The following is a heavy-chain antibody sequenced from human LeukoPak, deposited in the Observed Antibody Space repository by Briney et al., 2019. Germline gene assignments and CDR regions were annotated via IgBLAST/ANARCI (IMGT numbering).Heavy chain of an antibody. J-gene: IGHJ4*02. Sequence: PGGSLRLSCAASGFTFSSYWMSWVRQAPGKGLEWVANIKQDGSEKYYVDSVKGRFTISRDNAKNSLYLQMNSLRAEDTAVYYCARESGGYYSNYVDYWGQGTLVTVSS. D-gene: IGHD4-11*01. CDR1: GFTFSSYW. V-gene: IGHV3-7*01. CDR2: IKQDGSEK. CDR3: ARESGGYYSNYVDY.